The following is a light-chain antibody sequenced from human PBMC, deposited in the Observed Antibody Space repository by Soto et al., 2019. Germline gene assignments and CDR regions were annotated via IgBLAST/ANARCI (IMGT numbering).Light chain of an antibody. CDR3: SSYTSSSTLEGV. CDR2: EVS. V-gene: IGLV2-14*01. CDR1: SSDVGGYNY. J-gene: IGLJ2*01. Sequence: QSALTQPPSASGSPGQSVAISCTGTSSDVGGYNYVSWYQQHPGKAPKLMIYEVSNRPSGVSNRFSGSKSGNTASLTISGLQAEDEADYYCSSYTSSSTLEGVFGGGTKVTVL.